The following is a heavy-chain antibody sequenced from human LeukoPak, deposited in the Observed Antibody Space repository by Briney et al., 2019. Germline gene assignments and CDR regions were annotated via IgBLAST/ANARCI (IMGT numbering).Heavy chain of an antibody. CDR3: ASGKRGMDF. CDR2: IWYDGSNK. D-gene: IGHD3-16*01. Sequence: GRSLRLSCAASGFTFSRWGMHWVRQAPGRGLEWMAFIWYDGSNKYYADSVKGRFTISRDNLQNRLYLQMNSLRAEDTAVYYCASGKRGMDFWGQGAPVTVSS. J-gene: IGHJ4*02. CDR1: GFTFSRWG. V-gene: IGHV3-33*01.